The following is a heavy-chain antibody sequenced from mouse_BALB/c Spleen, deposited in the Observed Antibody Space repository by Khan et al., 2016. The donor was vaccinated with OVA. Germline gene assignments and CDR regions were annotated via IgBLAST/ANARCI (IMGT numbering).Heavy chain of an antibody. D-gene: IGHD2-2*01. J-gene: IGHJ3*01. CDR2: ISYSGNT. Sequence: EVQLQESGPGLVKPSQSLSLTCTVTGYSITSEYTWNWIRQFPGNKLEWMGFISYSGNTRYNPSLKSRISITRDTSKNLYFLQLNSVTSDDTATYSCARKCYYVYDPFPYWGQGTLVTVSA. CDR3: ARKCYYVYDPFPY. CDR1: GYSITSEYT. V-gene: IGHV3-2*02.